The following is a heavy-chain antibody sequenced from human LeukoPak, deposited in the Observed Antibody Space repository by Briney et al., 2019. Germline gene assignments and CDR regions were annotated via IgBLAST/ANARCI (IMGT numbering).Heavy chain of an antibody. D-gene: IGHD3-10*01. J-gene: IGHJ6*02. CDR3: ARHGPPAPGVDV. V-gene: IGHV4-59*08. CDR2: IYYSGST. CDR1: GGYISSYY. Sequence: SETLSLTCTVPGGYISSYYWSWIRQPPGKGLEWIGYIYYSGSTNYNPSLKSRVTISVDTSKNQFSLKLSSVTAADTAVYYCARHGPPAPGVDVWGQGTTVTVSS.